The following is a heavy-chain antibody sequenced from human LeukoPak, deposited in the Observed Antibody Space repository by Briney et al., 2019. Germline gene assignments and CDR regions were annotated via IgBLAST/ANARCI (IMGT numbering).Heavy chain of an antibody. CDR1: GFTFSSYG. CDR3: ARDILGYCSGGSCYLTDYDAFDI. D-gene: IGHD2-15*01. CDR2: IWYDGSNK. V-gene: IGHV3-33*01. J-gene: IGHJ3*02. Sequence: GGSLRLSCAASGFTFSSYGMHWVRQAPGKGLEWVAVIWYDGSNKCYADSVKGRFTISRDNSKNTLYLQMNSLRAEDTAVYYCARDILGYCSGGSCYLTDYDAFDIWGQGTMVTVSS.